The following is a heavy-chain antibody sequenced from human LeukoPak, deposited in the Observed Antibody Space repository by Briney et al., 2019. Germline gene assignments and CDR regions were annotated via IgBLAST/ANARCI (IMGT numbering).Heavy chain of an antibody. J-gene: IGHJ6*03. CDR2: IVVGSGNT. CDR3: AATKIQGITGTKVCYYYYMDV. D-gene: IGHD1-7*01. Sequence: GTSVKVSCKASGFTFTSSAMQWVRQARGQRLEWIGWIVVGSGNTNYAQKFQERVTITRDMSTSTAYMELSSLRSEDTAVYYCAATKIQGITGTKVCYYYYMDVWGKGTTVTVSS. V-gene: IGHV1-58*02. CDR1: GFTFTSSA.